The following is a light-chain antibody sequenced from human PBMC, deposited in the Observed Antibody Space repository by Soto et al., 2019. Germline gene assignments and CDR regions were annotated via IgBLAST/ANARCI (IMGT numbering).Light chain of an antibody. CDR1: SSDVGGYNY. CDR3: SSYTSSRTRV. V-gene: IGLV2-14*03. J-gene: IGLJ2*01. CDR2: DVS. Sequence: QSALTQPASVSGSPGQSITISCTGTSSDVGGYNYVSWYQQHPGKAPKLMIYDVSNRPSGVSNRFSGSKSGNTASLTISGLQAEDEADYYCSSYTSSRTRVFGGGTKLTFL.